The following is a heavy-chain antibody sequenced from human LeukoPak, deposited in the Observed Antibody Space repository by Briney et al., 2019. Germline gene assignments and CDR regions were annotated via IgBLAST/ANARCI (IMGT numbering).Heavy chain of an antibody. CDR1: GFTFSDYT. CDR2: VSYSSEYI. V-gene: IGHV3-21*01. J-gene: IGHJ4*02. D-gene: IGHD5-12*01. CDR3: ATDRGGYDPLDY. Sequence: PGGSLRLSCAASGFTFSDYTLNWVRQAPGKGLEWVSSVSYSSEYIYYADSVEGRFTISRDNAKNSLHLQMNSLRAEDTAIYYCATDRGGYDPLDYWGQGTLVTVSS.